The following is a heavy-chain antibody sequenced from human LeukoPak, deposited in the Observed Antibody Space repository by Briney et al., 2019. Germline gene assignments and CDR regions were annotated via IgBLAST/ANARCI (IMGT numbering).Heavy chain of an antibody. V-gene: IGHV4-34*01. CDR3: AGAPRYYYYGMDV. CDR1: GGSFSGYY. Sequence: PSQTLSLTCAVYGGSFSGYYWSWIRQPPGKGLEWIGEINHSGSTNYNPSLKSRVTISVDTSKNQFSLKLSSVTAADTAVYYCAGAPRYYYYGMDVWGQGTTVTVSS. CDR2: INHSGST. J-gene: IGHJ6*02.